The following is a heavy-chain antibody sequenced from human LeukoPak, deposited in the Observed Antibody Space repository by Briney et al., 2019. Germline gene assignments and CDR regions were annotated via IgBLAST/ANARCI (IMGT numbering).Heavy chain of an antibody. J-gene: IGHJ5*01. D-gene: IGHD6-19*01. CDR2: ISCNSGNV. Sequence: PGGSLRLSCAASGFTFDDYGMHWVRQPPGKGLEWVSGISCNSGNVGYADSVKGRFTISRDNARNSLYLQMNSLRAEDTALYYCAKVDGYNSGWYDSWGQGTLVTVSS. V-gene: IGHV3-9*01. CDR3: AKVDGYNSGWYDS. CDR1: GFTFDDYG.